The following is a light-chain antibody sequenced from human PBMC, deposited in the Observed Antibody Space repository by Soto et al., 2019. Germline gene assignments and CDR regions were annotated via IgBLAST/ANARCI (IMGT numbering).Light chain of an antibody. CDR3: QQYVTSPWA. CDR2: GAS. J-gene: IGKJ1*01. Sequence: EIVLTQSPGTLSLSPGERATLSCRASQSVSSSFLAWYQQKPGQAPRLLIYGASNRATGIPDRFSGSGSGTDFTLTISRPEPEDFAVYYCQQYVTSPWAFGQGTKV. V-gene: IGKV3-20*01. CDR1: QSVSSSF.